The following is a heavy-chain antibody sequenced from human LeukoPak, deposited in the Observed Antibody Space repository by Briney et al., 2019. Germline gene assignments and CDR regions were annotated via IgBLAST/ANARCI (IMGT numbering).Heavy chain of an antibody. CDR2: INHSGGT. CDR3: ARDRGSGWYDFGY. D-gene: IGHD6-19*01. J-gene: IGHJ4*02. Sequence: PSETLSLTCAVYGGSFSGYYWSWIRQPPGKGLEWIGEINHSGGTNYNPSLKSRVTISVDTSKNQFSLKLSSVTAADTAVYYCARDRGSGWYDFGYWGQGTLVTVSS. CDR1: GGSFSGYY. V-gene: IGHV4-34*01.